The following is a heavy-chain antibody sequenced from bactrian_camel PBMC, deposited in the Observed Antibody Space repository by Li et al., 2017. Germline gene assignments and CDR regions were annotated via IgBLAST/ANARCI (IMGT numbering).Heavy chain of an antibody. CDR1: GYPDYNYC. J-gene: IGHJ6*01. V-gene: IGHV3S1*01. Sequence: HVQLVESGGGLVQPGGSLTLSCAALGYPDYNYCMGWFRQGPGKEREGIATIVTGDGRTTYADSVMGRFTISQGATKDAVYLQKSSLGSDDTALYFCATGFTSWGQGTQVTVS. CDR3: ATGFTS. CDR2: IVTGDGRT.